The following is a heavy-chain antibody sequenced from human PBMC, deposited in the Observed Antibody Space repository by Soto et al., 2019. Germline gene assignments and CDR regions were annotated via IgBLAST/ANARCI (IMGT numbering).Heavy chain of an antibody. V-gene: IGHV4-4*02. CDR3: AREGAYGSGSKTPALDY. D-gene: IGHD3-10*01. J-gene: IGHJ4*02. Sequence: QVQLQESGPGLVKPSGTLSLTCAVSSGSISSSNWWSWVRQPPGKGLEWIGEIYHSGSTNYNPSLTSRVTIAVDKSKNQFSLKLSSVTAADTAVYYCAREGAYGSGSKTPALDYWGQGTLVTVSS. CDR1: SGSISSSNW. CDR2: IYHSGST.